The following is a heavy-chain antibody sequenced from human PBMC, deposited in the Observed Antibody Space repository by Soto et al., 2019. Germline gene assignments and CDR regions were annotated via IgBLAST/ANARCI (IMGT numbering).Heavy chain of an antibody. CDR2: ISAYNGNT. CDR3: ARGGYCSSTSCFEHYYYGMDV. V-gene: IGHV1-18*01. J-gene: IGHJ6*02. Sequence: ASVKVSCKASGYTFTSYGISWVRQAPGQGLEWMGWISAYNGNTNYAQKLQGRVTMTTDTSTSTAYMELRSLRSDDTAVYYCARGGYCSSTSCFEHYYYGMDVWGQGTTVTVSS. D-gene: IGHD2-2*01. CDR1: GYTFTSYG.